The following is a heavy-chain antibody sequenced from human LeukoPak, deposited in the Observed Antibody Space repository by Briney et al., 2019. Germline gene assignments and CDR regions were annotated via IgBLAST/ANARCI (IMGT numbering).Heavy chain of an antibody. CDR2: IWYDGSNK. D-gene: IGHD6-13*01. J-gene: IGHJ4*02. V-gene: IGHV3-33*01. CDR1: GFTFSSYW. Sequence: GGSLRLSCAASGFTFSSYWMSWVRQAPGKGLEWVAVIWYDGSNKYYADSVKGRFTISRDNSKNTLYLQMNSLRAEDTAVYYCARGRNDIAAAGYYFDYWGQGTLVTVSS. CDR3: ARGRNDIAAAGYYFDY.